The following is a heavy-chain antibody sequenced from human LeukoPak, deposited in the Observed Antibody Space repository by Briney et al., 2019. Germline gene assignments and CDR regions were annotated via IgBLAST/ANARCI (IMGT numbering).Heavy chain of an antibody. CDR3: ARDSRPLGSAWNDPFYFDY. CDR2: IYTSGSP. V-gene: IGHV4-4*07. CDR1: GGSINDYY. J-gene: IGHJ4*02. Sequence: PSETLSLTCTVSGGSINDYYWSWIRQPAGKGLEWIGRIYTSGSPNYNPSLKSRVTMSLDVSKNQFSLKLSSVTAADTAVYYCARDSRPLGSAWNDPFYFDYWGQGFLVTVSS. D-gene: IGHD1-1*01.